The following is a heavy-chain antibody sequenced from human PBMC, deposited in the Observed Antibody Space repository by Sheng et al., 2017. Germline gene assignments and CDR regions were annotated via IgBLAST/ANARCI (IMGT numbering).Heavy chain of an antibody. Sequence: QLQLQESGPGLVKPSETLSLTCTVSGGSISSSSYYWGWIRQPPGKGLEWIGSIYYSGSTYYNPSLKSRVTISVDTSKNQFSLKLSSVTAADTAVYYCARGDSDLFWSGYQLWYWGQGTLVTVSS. V-gene: IGHV4-39*07. CDR2: IYYSGST. CDR3: ARGDSDLFWSGYQLWY. J-gene: IGHJ4*02. CDR1: GGSISSSSYY. D-gene: IGHD3-3*01.